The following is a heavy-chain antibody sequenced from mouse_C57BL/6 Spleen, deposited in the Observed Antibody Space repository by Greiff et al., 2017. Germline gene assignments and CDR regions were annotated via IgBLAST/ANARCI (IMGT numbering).Heavy chain of an antibody. D-gene: IGHD2-3*01. J-gene: IGHJ4*01. CDR1: GYTFTSYW. CDR3: AREDDGYYGSMDY. Sequence: VQLQQPGTELVKPGASVKLSCKASGYTFTSYWMHWVKQRPGQGLEWIGNINPSNGGTNYNETFKSKATLTVDKSSSTNYMQLSRLRSEDSAVYYCAREDDGYYGSMDYWGQGTSVTVSS. V-gene: IGHV1-53*01. CDR2: INPSNGGT.